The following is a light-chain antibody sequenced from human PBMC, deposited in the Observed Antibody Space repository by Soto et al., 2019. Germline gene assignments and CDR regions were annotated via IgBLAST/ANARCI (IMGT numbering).Light chain of an antibody. J-gene: IGKJ1*01. Sequence: EIVMTQSPATLSVSPGERATLSCRASQSVSSNLAWYQQKPGHAPRRLIYGASTRPTGIPARFSGGGSGTAITLTISRLLTESLAVYYGKQYKNWHPWTSGQGNQVPIK. CDR2: GAS. V-gene: IGKV3-15*01. CDR3: KQYKNWHPWT. CDR1: QSVSSN.